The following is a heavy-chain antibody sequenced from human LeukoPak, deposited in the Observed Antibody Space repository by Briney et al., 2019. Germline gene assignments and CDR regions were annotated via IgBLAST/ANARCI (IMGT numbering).Heavy chain of an antibody. CDR2: INSDGSII. Sequence: GGSLRLSCAASGFTFSSYWMHWVRQAPGKGLVWVSLINSDGSIITYADSVKGRFTISRDNAKNSLYLQMNSLRAEDTAVYYCARVPIDYYDSSGYPFDYWGQGTLVTVSS. J-gene: IGHJ4*02. CDR3: ARVPIDYYDSSGYPFDY. V-gene: IGHV3-74*03. D-gene: IGHD3-22*01. CDR1: GFTFSSYW.